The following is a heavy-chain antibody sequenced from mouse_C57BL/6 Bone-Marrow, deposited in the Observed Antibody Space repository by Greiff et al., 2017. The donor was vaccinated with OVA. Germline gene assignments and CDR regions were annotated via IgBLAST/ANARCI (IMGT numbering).Heavy chain of an antibody. J-gene: IGHJ2*01. CDR3: ARGLTGDYFDY. Sequence: EVQVVESGPGLVKPSQSLSLTCSVTGYSITSGYYWNWIRQFPGNKLEWMGYISYDGSNNYNPSLKNRISITRDTSKNQFFLKLNSVTTEDTATYYCARGLTGDYFDYWGQGTTLTVSS. CDR2: ISYDGSN. D-gene: IGHD4-1*01. CDR1: GYSITSGYY. V-gene: IGHV3-6*01.